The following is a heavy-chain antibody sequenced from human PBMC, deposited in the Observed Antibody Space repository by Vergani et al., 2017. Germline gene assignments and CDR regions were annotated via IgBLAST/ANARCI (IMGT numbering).Heavy chain of an antibody. CDR3: ARAEVVVRGVTSNWFDP. J-gene: IGHJ5*02. Sequence: QVQLVQSGAEVKKPGSSVKVSCKASGGTFSSYAISWVRQAPGQGLEWMGGIIPIFGTANYAQKFQGRVTITADESTSTAYMELSSLRSEDTAVYYCARAEVVVRGVTSNWFDPWSQGTLVTVSS. V-gene: IGHV1-69*01. CDR1: GGTFSSYA. D-gene: IGHD3-10*01. CDR2: IIPIFGTA.